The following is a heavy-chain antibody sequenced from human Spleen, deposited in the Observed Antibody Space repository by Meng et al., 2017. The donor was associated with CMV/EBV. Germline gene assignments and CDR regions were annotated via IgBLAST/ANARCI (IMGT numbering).Heavy chain of an antibody. J-gene: IGHJ5*02. V-gene: IGHV3-23*01. D-gene: IGHD3-9*01. CDR3: AKGNSYDMLPRWFDP. CDR1: GFTFSNSA. Sequence: GESLKISCAASGFTFSNSAMSWARQAPGKGLEWVSSISGVGTSTSYADSVKGRFTISRDNSKNTLYLQMNSLRAEDTAVYYCAKGNSYDMLPRWFDPWGQGTLVTVSS. CDR2: ISGVGTST.